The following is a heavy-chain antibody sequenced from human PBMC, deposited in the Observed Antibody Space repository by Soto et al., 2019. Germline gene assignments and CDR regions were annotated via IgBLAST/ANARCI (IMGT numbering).Heavy chain of an antibody. CDR3: AGGGVRGVITRTRDYYGMDV. CDR1: GYSFTSYW. J-gene: IGHJ6*02. D-gene: IGHD3-10*01. V-gene: IGHV5-51*01. Sequence: PGESLKISCKGSGYSFTSYWIGWVRQMPGKSLECLGIIFLGDSDTSYSPSFQGQVTFSAAKSFRTAYLQWSSLKASDTALYYCAGGGVRGVITRTRDYYGMDVWGQGTTVTVSS. CDR2: IFLGDSDT.